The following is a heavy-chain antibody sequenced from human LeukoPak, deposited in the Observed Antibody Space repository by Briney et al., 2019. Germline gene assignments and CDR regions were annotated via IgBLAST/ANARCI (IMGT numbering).Heavy chain of an antibody. V-gene: IGHV4-59*01. Sequence: SETLSLTCTVSGGSISSYYWNWIRQPPGKGLEWIGYIYYSGSTNYNPSLKSRVTISVDTSKNRFSLNLTSVTAADTAVYYCARFTPQGYGWGGYNRFDPWGQGTLVTVSS. D-gene: IGHD3-16*01. CDR3: ARFTPQGYGWGGYNRFDP. J-gene: IGHJ5*02. CDR1: GGSISSYY. CDR2: IYYSGST.